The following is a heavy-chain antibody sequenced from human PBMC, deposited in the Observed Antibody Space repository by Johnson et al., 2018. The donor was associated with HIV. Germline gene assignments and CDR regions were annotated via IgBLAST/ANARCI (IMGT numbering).Heavy chain of an antibody. J-gene: IGHJ3*02. Sequence: VQLVESGGGVVQPGRSLRLSCAASGFSFSGSAMTWVRQAPGKGLEWVSALSGSGGDTYYADCVTGRFTISRDNSKNTLYLQMHSLRAEDTAVYYCAKDINWGGTAFDIWGQGTMVTVSS. CDR2: LSGSGGDT. CDR1: GFSFSGSA. D-gene: IGHD7-27*01. V-gene: IGHV3-23*04. CDR3: AKDINWGGTAFDI.